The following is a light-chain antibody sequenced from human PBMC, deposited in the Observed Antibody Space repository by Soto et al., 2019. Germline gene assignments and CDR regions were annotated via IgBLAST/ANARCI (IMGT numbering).Light chain of an antibody. J-gene: IGKJ1*01. CDR3: QQSYTTPWT. Sequence: DIQMSQSPPSLSASVGGKITITCRASQSISNYLNWYQQSPGRAPKLLIYAASSLHTGVPSRFSGSGSGTDFTLTISNLQPEDFVTYFCQQSYTTPWTFGQGSKV. CDR1: QSISNY. V-gene: IGKV1-39*01. CDR2: AAS.